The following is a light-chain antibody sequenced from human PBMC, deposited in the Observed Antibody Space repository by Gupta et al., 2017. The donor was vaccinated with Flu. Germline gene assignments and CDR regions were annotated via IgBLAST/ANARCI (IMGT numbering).Light chain of an antibody. V-gene: IGKV3-20*01. CDR3: QQDGSSPVP. J-gene: IGKJ1*01. CDR1: QSVSSSY. Sequence: EIVLTQSPGTLSLSPGERATLSCRASQSVSSSYLAWYQQKPGQAPRLLIYGASSRATGIPDRFSGSGSGTDFTLTISRLEPEDFAVYYCQQDGSSPVPFGQGTKVEIK. CDR2: GAS.